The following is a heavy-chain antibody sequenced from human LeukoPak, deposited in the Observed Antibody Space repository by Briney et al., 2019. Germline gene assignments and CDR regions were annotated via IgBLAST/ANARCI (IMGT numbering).Heavy chain of an antibody. CDR1: GYTLTELS. Sequence: ASVKVSCKVSGYTLTELSMHWVRQAPGKGLEWMGGFDPEDGETIYAQKFQGRVTMTEDTPTDTAYMELSSLRSEDTAVYYCATDLTRSSSSIPGPGFDYWGQGTLVTVSS. CDR3: ATDLTRSSSSIPGPGFDY. V-gene: IGHV1-24*01. CDR2: FDPEDGET. J-gene: IGHJ4*02. D-gene: IGHD6-6*01.